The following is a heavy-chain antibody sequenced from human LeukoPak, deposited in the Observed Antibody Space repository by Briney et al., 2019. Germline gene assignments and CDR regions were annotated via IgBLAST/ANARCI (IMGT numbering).Heavy chain of an antibody. CDR3: AREPHYDLLTGYALGYLDL. V-gene: IGHV1-2*02. Sequence: WASVKVSCKASGYIFTAFYMHWVRQAPGQGLEWMGWINPSSGDTNYAQKFQGRVTMTRDTSISTAYMELSRLRSDDTAVYYCAREPHYDLLTGYALGYLDLWGRGTLLTVSS. D-gene: IGHD3-9*01. J-gene: IGHJ2*01. CDR2: INPSSGDT. CDR1: GYIFTAFY.